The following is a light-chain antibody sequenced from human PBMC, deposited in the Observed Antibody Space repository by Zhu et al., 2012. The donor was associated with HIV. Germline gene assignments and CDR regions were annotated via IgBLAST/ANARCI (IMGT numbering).Light chain of an antibody. Sequence: DIQVTQSPSVMSASVGDTITITCRASQSVYKWLAWYQQKPEKAPKLLIYEASSLETGVPSRFSGSGSGTEFTLTISSLQPDDFATYSCQQYYTPSYTFGQGTKLQIK. CDR2: EAS. V-gene: IGKV1-5*03. J-gene: IGKJ2*01. CDR3: QQYYTPSYT. CDR1: QSVYKW.